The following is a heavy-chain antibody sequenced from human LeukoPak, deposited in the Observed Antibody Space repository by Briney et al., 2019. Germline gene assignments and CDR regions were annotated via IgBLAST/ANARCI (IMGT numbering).Heavy chain of an antibody. CDR1: GFTVSSNY. Sequence: GGSLRLSCAASGFTVSSNYMSWVRQAPGKGLEWVSVIYSGGSTYYADSVKGRFTISRDNSKNTLYLQMNSLRAEDTAVYYCARDAKPRGSGWRFDYWGQGTLVTVSS. CDR2: IYSGGST. CDR3: ARDAKPRGSGWRFDY. D-gene: IGHD6-19*01. V-gene: IGHV3-53*01. J-gene: IGHJ4*02.